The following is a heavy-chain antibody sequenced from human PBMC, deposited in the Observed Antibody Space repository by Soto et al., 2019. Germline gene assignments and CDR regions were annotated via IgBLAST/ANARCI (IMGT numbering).Heavy chain of an antibody. CDR3: ARQYDDYIWGSYRYNGYNWFDP. V-gene: IGHV3-48*01. J-gene: IGHJ5*02. CDR2: ISSSSNSI. Sequence: PGGSLRLSCAASGFTFSRYSMNWVRQAPGKGLEWVSFISSSSNSIYYADSVKGRFTISRDNAKNSLHLQMNSLRAEDTAVYYCARQYDDYIWGSYRYNGYNWFDPWGQGTQVTVSS. CDR1: GFTFSRYS. D-gene: IGHD3-16*02.